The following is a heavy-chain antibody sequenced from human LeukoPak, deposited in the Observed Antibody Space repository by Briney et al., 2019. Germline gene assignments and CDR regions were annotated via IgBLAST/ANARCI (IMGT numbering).Heavy chain of an antibody. Sequence: PGGSLRLSCAGSGFTFSSYTMNWVRQAPGKGLEWVSSISSSATYIYYADSVRGRFTISRDDAKNSLFLHMNSLRAEDTAVYYCATWDDYGDYVAFEYWGRGTLVTVSS. CDR3: ATWDDYGDYVAFEY. V-gene: IGHV3-21*01. J-gene: IGHJ4*02. D-gene: IGHD4-17*01. CDR2: ISSSATYI. CDR1: GFTFSSYT.